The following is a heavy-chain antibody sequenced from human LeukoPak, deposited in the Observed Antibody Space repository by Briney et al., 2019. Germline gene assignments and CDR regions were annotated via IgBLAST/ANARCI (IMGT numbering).Heavy chain of an antibody. CDR1: GYTLTELS. D-gene: IGHD2-2*01. V-gene: IGHV1-24*01. CDR3: ATAVIVPAAPYYFDY. Sequence: ASVKVSCKVSGYTLTELSVHWVRQAPGKGLEWMGGFDPEDGETIYAQKFQGRVTMTEDTSTDTAYMELSSLRSEDTAVYYCATAVIVPAAPYYFDYWGQGTLVTGSS. CDR2: FDPEDGET. J-gene: IGHJ4*02.